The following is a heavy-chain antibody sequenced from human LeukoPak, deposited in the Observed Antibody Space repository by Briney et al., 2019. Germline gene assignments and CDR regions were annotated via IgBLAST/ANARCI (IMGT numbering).Heavy chain of an antibody. Sequence: PSETLSLTCTVSGGSISSSSYYWGWIRQPPGKGLEWIGSIYYSGSTYYNPSLKSRVTISVDTSKNQFSLKLSSVTATDTAVYYCARETWAAGTRWFDPWGQGTLVTVSS. CDR1: GGSISSSSYY. J-gene: IGHJ5*02. V-gene: IGHV4-39*07. D-gene: IGHD6-19*01. CDR3: ARETWAAGTRWFDP. CDR2: IYYSGST.